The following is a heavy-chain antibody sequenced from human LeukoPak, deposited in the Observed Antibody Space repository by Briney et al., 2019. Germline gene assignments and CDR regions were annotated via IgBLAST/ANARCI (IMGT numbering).Heavy chain of an antibody. D-gene: IGHD3-16*01. V-gene: IGHV1-69*05. J-gene: IGHJ4*02. CDR1: GGTFTSYA. Sequence: SVTVSCKASGGTFTSYAISWVRQAPGQGLEWMGGIIPIFGTANYAQKFQGRVTITTDESTSTAYMELSSLRSEDTAVYYWAVGDAFDYWGQGTLVTVSS. CDR2: IIPIFGTA. CDR3: AVGDAFDY.